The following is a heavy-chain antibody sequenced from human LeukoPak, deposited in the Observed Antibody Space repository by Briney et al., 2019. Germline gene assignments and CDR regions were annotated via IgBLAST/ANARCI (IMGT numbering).Heavy chain of an antibody. J-gene: IGHJ4*02. CDR3: ARDEGIAAAGTAY. CDR2: IYYSGST. D-gene: IGHD6-13*01. V-gene: IGHV4-59*01. Sequence: SETLSLTCTVSGGSISSYYWSWIRQPPGKGLEWIGYIYYSGSTNYNPSLKSRVTISVDTSKNQFSLKLSSVTAADTAVYYCARDEGIAAAGTAYWGQGTLVTVSS. CDR1: GGSISSYY.